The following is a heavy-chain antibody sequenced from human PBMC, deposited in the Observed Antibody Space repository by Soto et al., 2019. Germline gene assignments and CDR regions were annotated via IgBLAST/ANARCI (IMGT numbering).Heavy chain of an antibody. D-gene: IGHD2-2*01. J-gene: IGHJ1*01. CDR1: GFTFSSYW. V-gene: IGHV3-74*01. CDR2: INSDESST. CDR3: ATSLGYCSSTTCYEFFQY. Sequence: PGGSLRLSCAASGFTFSSYWMHWVRQAPGKGLVWVSRINSDESSTSYADSVKGRFIVSRDNAKNTLYLQMHSLRAEDTAVYYCATSLGYCSSTTCYEFFQYWGQGTLVTVSS.